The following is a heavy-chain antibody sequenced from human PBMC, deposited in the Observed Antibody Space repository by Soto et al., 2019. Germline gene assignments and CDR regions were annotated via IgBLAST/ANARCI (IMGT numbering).Heavy chain of an antibody. CDR2: IYYSGST. D-gene: IGHD1-7*01. V-gene: IGHV4-31*03. CDR3: ARETQGTTPYYYGMDV. Sequence: SETLSLTCTVSGGSISSGGYYWSWIRQHPGKGLEWIGYIYYSGSTYYNPSLKSRVTISVDTSKIQFSLKLSSVTAADTAVFFCARETQGTTPYYYGMDVWGQGTTVTVSS. J-gene: IGHJ6*02. CDR1: GGSISSGGYY.